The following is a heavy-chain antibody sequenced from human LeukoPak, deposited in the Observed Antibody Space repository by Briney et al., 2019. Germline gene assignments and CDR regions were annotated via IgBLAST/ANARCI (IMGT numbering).Heavy chain of an antibody. J-gene: IGHJ5*02. CDR1: GYTFTERG. D-gene: IGHD6-19*01. CDR2: ISATSGNT. V-gene: IGHV1-18*01. Sequence: ASVKVSCKASGYTFTERGISWMRHVPGQGLEWMGWISATSGNTYYAQTFQDRVTMTTDASTSTAYMELRDLTANDTAVYYCGKGSSGWSRDPWGQGTLVTVSS. CDR3: GKGSSGWSRDP.